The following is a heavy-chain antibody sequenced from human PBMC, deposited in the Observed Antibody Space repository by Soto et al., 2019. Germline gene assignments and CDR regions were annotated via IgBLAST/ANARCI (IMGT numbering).Heavy chain of an antibody. CDR3: AKTHSSGWYFDY. D-gene: IGHD6-19*01. Sequence: QVQLVESGGGVVQPGRSLRLSCAASGFTFSSYGMHWVRQAPGKGLEWVAVIWYDGSNKFYADSVKGRFTISRDNSKNTLYLQMNSRRAEDTAVYYFAKTHSSGWYFDYWGQGTLVTVSS. CDR2: IWYDGSNK. V-gene: IGHV3-33*06. J-gene: IGHJ4*02. CDR1: GFTFSSYG.